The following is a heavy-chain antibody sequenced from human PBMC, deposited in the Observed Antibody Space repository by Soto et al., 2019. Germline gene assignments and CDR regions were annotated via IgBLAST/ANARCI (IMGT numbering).Heavy chain of an antibody. Sequence: GGSLRLSCAASGFTFSSYGMHWVRQAPGKGLEWVAVISYDGSNKYYADSVKGRFTISRDNSNNTLYLQMNSLRGEDTALYYCARDDVSMVTTFLDYWGLGTLVTVSS. D-gene: IGHD2-21*02. CDR3: ARDDVSMVTTFLDY. CDR1: GFTFSSYG. V-gene: IGHV3-30*03. CDR2: ISYDGSNK. J-gene: IGHJ4*02.